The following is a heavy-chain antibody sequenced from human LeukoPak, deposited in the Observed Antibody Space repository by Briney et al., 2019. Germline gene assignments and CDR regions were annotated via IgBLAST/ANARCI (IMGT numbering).Heavy chain of an antibody. CDR1: GFSVSSNY. D-gene: IGHD6-19*01. CDR3: ATDKLGSGYASDFDY. Sequence: PGGSLRLSYAGSGFSVSSNYMNWVSQAPGKGLEWVSAIYTGDTTYYADTVKGRFTISRDNSKNTLYIEMNSLRAEDTAVYYCATDKLGSGYASDFDYWGQGTLVTVSS. CDR2: IYTGDTT. V-gene: IGHV3-66*02. J-gene: IGHJ4*02.